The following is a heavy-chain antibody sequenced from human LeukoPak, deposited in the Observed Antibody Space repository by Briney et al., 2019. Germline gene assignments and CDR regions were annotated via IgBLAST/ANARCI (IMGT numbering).Heavy chain of an antibody. V-gene: IGHV4-4*09. J-gene: IGHJ4*02. CDR3: ARLGRSDGYNYGMGYFDY. Sequence: SETLSLTCTVSGGSISSYYWSWIRQSPGRGLEWIGYIYTSGSTNYNPSLKSRVTISVDTSKNQFSLKLSSVTAADTAVYYCARLGRSDGYNYGMGYFDYWGQGTLVTVSS. CDR1: GGSISSYY. CDR2: IYTSGST. D-gene: IGHD5-24*01.